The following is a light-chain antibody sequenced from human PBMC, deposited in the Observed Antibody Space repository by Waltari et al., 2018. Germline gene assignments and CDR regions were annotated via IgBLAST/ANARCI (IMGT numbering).Light chain of an antibody. J-gene: IGKJ4*01. CDR2: GAS. Sequence: EIVMTQSPATLSVSPGERATLTCRASQSVSSNLAWYEQKPRQAPRLLIYGASTRATGIPARFSGSGSGTEFTLTISSMQSEDFAVYYCQQYNNWPPGLTFGGGTKVEIK. CDR1: QSVSSN. CDR3: QQYNNWPPGLT. V-gene: IGKV3-15*01.